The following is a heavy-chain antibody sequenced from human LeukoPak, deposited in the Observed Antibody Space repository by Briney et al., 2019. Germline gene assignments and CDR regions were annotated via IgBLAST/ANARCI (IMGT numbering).Heavy chain of an antibody. CDR3: ARSPRGQGYGMDV. CDR1: GYTFTYRY. Sequence: ASVKVSCKASGYTFTYRYLHWVRQAPGQALEWMGWITPFNGNTNYAQKFQDRVTITRDRSMSTAYTELSSLRSEDTAMYYCARSPRGQGYGMDVWGQGTTVTVSS. J-gene: IGHJ6*02. V-gene: IGHV1-45*02. CDR2: ITPFNGNT.